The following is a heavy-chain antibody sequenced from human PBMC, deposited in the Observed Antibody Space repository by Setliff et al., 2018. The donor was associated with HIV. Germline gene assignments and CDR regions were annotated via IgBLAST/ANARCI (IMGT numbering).Heavy chain of an antibody. V-gene: IGHV4-39*01. CDR3: ASSVAGSGPNWFDP. D-gene: IGHD6-19*01. Sequence: KPSETLSLTCTVSGGSISSSSYYWGWIRQPPGKGLEWIGIIYYTGNTYYNPSLKSRVTISVDTPKNQFSLKLSSVTAADTAVYYCASSVAGSGPNWFDPWGQGTLVTVSS. CDR2: IYYTGNT. J-gene: IGHJ5*02. CDR1: GGSISSSSYY.